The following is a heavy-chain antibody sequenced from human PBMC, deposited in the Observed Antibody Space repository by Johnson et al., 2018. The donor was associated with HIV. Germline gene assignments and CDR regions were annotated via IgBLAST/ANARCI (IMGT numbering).Heavy chain of an antibody. V-gene: IGHV3-74*02. CDR3: ASGDELGDDAFDI. D-gene: IGHD7-27*01. CDR2: INSDGSST. Sequence: EVQLVESGGGLVQPGGSLRLSCAASGFTFSSYWMHWVRQAPGKGLLWVSRINSDGSSTNYAGSVKGRFTISRDNAKNSLYLQMNSLRAEDTALYYCASGDELGDDAFDIWGQGTMVTVSP. J-gene: IGHJ3*02. CDR1: GFTFSSYW.